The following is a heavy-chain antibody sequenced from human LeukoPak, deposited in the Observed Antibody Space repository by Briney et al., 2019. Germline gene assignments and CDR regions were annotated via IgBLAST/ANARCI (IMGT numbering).Heavy chain of an antibody. V-gene: IGHV1-18*01. CDR2: ISAYNGNT. Sequence: ASVKVSCKASGYTFTSYCISWVRQAPGQGLEWMGWISAYNGNTNYAQKLQGRVTMTTDTSTSTAYMELRSLRSDDTAVYYCARDRKAAAGTGWFDPWGQGTLVTVSS. D-gene: IGHD6-13*01. CDR3: ARDRKAAAGTGWFDP. J-gene: IGHJ5*02. CDR1: GYTFTSYC.